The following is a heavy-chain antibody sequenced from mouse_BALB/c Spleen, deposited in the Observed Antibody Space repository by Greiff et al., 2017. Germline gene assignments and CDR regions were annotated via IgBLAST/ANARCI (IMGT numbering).Heavy chain of an antibody. CDR2: ISYDGSN. J-gene: IGHJ2*01. D-gene: IGHD1-1*01. CDR1: GYSITSGYY. V-gene: IGHV3-6*02. Sequence: EVKLQESGPGLVKPSQSLSLTCSVTGYSITSGYYWNWIRQFPGNKLEWMGYISYDGSNNYNPSLKNRISITRDTSKNQFFLKLNSVTTEDTATYYCARDPITTVAANYFDYWGQGTTLTVSS. CDR3: ARDPITTVAANYFDY.